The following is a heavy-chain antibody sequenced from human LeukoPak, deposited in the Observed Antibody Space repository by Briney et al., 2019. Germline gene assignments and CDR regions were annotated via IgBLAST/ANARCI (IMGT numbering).Heavy chain of an antibody. CDR2: IKLDGSEK. J-gene: IGHJ4*02. Sequence: GGSLRLSCVASGFTFGKYWMSWVRQAPGKGLEWVANIKLDGSEKNYVNSVKGRFTISRDNTKNSLYLQMNSLRAEDTAVFYCARDQYDTWSRRGNFDSWGQGTLVIVSS. D-gene: IGHD3-3*01. V-gene: IGHV3-7*03. CDR3: ARDQYDTWSRRGNFDS. CDR1: GFTFGKYW.